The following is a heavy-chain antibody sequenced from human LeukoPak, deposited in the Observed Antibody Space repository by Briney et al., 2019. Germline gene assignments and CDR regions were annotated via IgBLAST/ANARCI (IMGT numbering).Heavy chain of an antibody. CDR3: ARHLSWSYSGLDY. CDR2: IYYSGST. D-gene: IGHD1-26*01. CDR1: GGSISSSSYY. J-gene: IGHJ4*02. V-gene: IGHV4-39*01. Sequence: SETLSLTCTVSGGSISSSSYYWGWIRQPPGKGLEWIGSIYYSGSTYYKPSLKSRVTISVETSKNQFSLKLTSVTAADTAVYYCARHLSWSYSGLDYWGQGTLVTVSS.